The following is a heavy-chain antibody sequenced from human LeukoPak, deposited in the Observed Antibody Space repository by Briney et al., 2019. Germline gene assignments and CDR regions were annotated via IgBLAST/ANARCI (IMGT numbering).Heavy chain of an antibody. CDR3: GRARDGYSYGYLGY. V-gene: IGHV4-59*01. D-gene: IGHD5-18*01. J-gene: IGHJ4*02. Sequence: SETLSLTCTVSGGSISSYYWSWIRQPPGKGLEWIGYIYYSGSTNYNPSLKSRVTISVDTSKNQFSLKLSSVTAADTAVYYCGRARDGYSYGYLGYWGQGTLVTVSS. CDR1: GGSISSYY. CDR2: IYYSGST.